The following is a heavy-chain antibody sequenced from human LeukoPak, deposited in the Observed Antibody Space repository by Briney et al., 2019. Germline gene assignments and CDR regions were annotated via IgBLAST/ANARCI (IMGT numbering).Heavy chain of an antibody. D-gene: IGHD3-10*01. CDR1: GFTFSSYE. CDR2: ISSSGSTI. V-gene: IGHV3-48*03. J-gene: IGHJ4*02. Sequence: GGSLRLSCAASGFTFSSYEMNWVRQAPGKGLEWVSYISSSGSTIYYADSVKGRFTISRDNAKNSLYLQMNSLRAEDTAVYYCASGLGITMVRGDPPYYFDYWGQGTLVTVSS. CDR3: ASGLGITMVRGDPPYYFDY.